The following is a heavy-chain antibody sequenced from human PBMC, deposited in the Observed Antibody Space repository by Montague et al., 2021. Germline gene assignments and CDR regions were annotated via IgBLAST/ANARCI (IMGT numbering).Heavy chain of an antibody. CDR1: GDSISSYEYY. D-gene: IGHD3-10*01. CDR3: ARDSPVVEPWVGEHKGAFDI. V-gene: IGHV4-61*02. CDR2: VYKRGDT. Sequence: QTLSLTCSVSGDSISSYEYYWTWIRQPAGRGLEWIGRVYKRGDTNTNPSLRSRLTLSVDTSKNHFPLTLTSVTAADTAVYFCARDSPVVEPWVGEHKGAFDIWGQGTMVTVSS. J-gene: IGHJ3*02.